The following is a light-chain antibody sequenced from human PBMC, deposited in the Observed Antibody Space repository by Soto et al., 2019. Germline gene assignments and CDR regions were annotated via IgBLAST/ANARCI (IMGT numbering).Light chain of an antibody. CDR1: QGIGND. Sequence: DIQMTQSPASLSASVGDRITITCRASQGIGNDLGWFQQKPGKAPKRLIYAASHLQSGVPLRFSGSGSGTEFTLTISSLQPEDFATYYCLQHNSYPSTFGHGTKVEMK. V-gene: IGKV1-17*01. CDR2: AAS. CDR3: LQHNSYPST. J-gene: IGKJ1*01.